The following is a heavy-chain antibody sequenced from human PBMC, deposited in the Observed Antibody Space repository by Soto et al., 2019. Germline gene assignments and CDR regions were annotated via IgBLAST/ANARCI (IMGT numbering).Heavy chain of an antibody. CDR1: GYTFTNYG. Sequence: QVQLVQSGAEVKKPGASVKVSCKASGYTFTNYGISWVRQAPGQGPEWMGWISGYNGNTKYAQTLQDRVTMTTDTATSTVYMELRSLRSDDTAVYYCARGGSSWSAEYYPHWGQGTLVIVSS. J-gene: IGHJ1*01. CDR2: ISGYNGNT. CDR3: ARGGSSWSAEYYPH. V-gene: IGHV1-18*01. D-gene: IGHD6-13*01.